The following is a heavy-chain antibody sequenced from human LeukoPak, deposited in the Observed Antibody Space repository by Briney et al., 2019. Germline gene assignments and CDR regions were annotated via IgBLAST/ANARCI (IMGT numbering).Heavy chain of an antibody. Sequence: PSETLSLTCSGSGGSVTGGGYYWSCIRQHPGKGLEWIGFASYSGGTYYNPSLMSRITISVDRSQNQFSLRMRDVTAADTAVYFCATAEWEYFYFDSWGQGAVVAVSS. CDR3: ATAEWEYFYFDS. J-gene: IGHJ4*02. CDR2: ASYSGGT. D-gene: IGHD1-26*01. V-gene: IGHV4-31*03. CDR1: GGSVTGGGYY.